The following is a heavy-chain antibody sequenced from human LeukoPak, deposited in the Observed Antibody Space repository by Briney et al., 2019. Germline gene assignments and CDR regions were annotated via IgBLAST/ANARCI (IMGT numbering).Heavy chain of an antibody. V-gene: IGHV3-30*02. J-gene: IGHJ4*02. CDR2: IRFDGSNK. CDR1: GFTFSTYG. CDR3: VKDVAGGGYVLTGNWDY. Sequence: GGSLRLSCAASGFTFSTYGMHWVRQAPGKGLEWVAFIRFDGSNKYYADSVKGRFTISRDNSKNTLYLQLNSLRVEDTALYYCVKDVAGGGYVLTGNWDYWGQGTLVTVSS. D-gene: IGHD3-9*01.